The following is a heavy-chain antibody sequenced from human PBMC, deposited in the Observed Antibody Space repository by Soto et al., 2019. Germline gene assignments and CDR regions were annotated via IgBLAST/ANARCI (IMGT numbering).Heavy chain of an antibody. J-gene: IGHJ4*02. D-gene: IGHD3-3*01. CDR2: IKSKTDGGTT. V-gene: IGHV3-15*01. CDR1: GFTFSNAW. Sequence: SGGSLRLSCAASGFTFSNAWMSWVRQAPGKGLEWVGRIKSKTDGGTTDYAAPVKGRFTISRDDSKNTLYLQMNSLRAEDTGVYYCARRPENFWSGYPEAFDFWGPGTLVTVSS. CDR3: ARRPENFWSGYPEAFDF.